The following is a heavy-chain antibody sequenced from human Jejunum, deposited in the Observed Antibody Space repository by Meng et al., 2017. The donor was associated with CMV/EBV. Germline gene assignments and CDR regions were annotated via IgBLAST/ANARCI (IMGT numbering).Heavy chain of an antibody. Sequence: GGSVTSTSYYWTWIRQHPETGLEYIGYVFYSESTYFNPSLRSRVSISLDTSKNQFSLRLRSVTAADTAVYYCAREHAAAHYYGFDVWGQGTTVTVSS. V-gene: IGHV4-31*02. CDR1: GGSVTSTSYY. J-gene: IGHJ6*02. CDR2: VFYSEST. CDR3: AREHAAAHYYGFDV. D-gene: IGHD2-15*01.